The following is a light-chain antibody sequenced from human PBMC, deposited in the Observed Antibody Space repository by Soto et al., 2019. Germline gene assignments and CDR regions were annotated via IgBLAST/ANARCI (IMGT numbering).Light chain of an antibody. CDR3: QQYGGSPRT. Sequence: DIVLTQSPATLSLSPGERDTLSCRASQSLSRSLAWYQQKPGQAPRLLIYDASNRATGITDRFSGSGSGTDFTLTITRLEPEDFAVYYCQQYGGSPRTFGQGTQVDIK. CDR2: DAS. CDR1: QSLSRS. V-gene: IGKV3D-20*01. J-gene: IGKJ1*01.